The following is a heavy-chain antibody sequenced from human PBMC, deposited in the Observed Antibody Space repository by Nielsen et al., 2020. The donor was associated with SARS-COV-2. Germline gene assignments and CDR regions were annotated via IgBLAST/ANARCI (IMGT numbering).Heavy chain of an antibody. D-gene: IGHD1-14*01. CDR1: GFSLSTSGLC. J-gene: IGHJ4*02. Sequence: SGPTLLHPPPTLTLTCTFSGFSLSTSGLCVSWIRQPPVKALQWLALIDWDDDKFYTASLKTSLTISKDTSKNQLVLTMTNMDPVDTATYFCARASRTYYFDSWCQGTLFTVSS. V-gene: IGHV2-70*01. CDR2: IDWDDDK. CDR3: ARASRTYYFDS.